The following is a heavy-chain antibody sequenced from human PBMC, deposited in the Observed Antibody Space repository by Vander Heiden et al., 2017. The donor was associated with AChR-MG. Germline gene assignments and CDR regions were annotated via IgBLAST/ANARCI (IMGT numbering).Heavy chain of an antibody. Sequence: EVQLVESGGGLVQPGGSLRLSCVASGFTFSRYWMSWVRQAPGKGLEWVANIKEDGSEKYYVDSVKGRFTISRDNAKKSLFLQMNSLRGEDTAVYYCASGKSSSRYDVFDIWGQGTMVTVSS. CDR2: IKEDGSEK. D-gene: IGHD6-6*01. V-gene: IGHV3-7*01. J-gene: IGHJ3*02. CDR1: GFTFSRYW. CDR3: ASGKSSSRYDVFDI.